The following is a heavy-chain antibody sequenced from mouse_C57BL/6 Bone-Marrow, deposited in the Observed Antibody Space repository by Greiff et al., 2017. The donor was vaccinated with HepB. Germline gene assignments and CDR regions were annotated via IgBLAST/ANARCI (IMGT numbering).Heavy chain of an antibody. Sequence: EVQLVESGGGLVKPGGSLKLSCAASGFTFSSYAMSWVRQTPEKRLEWVATISDGGSYTYYPDNVKGRFTISRDNAKNNLYLQMSHLKSEDTAMYYCARAYSPWYFDVWGTGTTVTVSS. CDR1: GFTFSSYA. J-gene: IGHJ1*03. D-gene: IGHD2-10*01. CDR3: ARAYSPWYFDV. CDR2: ISDGGSYT. V-gene: IGHV5-4*01.